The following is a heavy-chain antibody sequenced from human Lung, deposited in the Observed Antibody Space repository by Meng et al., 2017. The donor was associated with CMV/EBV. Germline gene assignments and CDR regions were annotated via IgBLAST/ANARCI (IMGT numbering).Heavy chain of an antibody. CDR3: ANQEYGSSRNRKNWFDP. CDR1: GGTFSSYA. D-gene: IGHD6-6*01. J-gene: IGHJ5*02. Sequence: SXXVSXXASGGTFSSYAISWVRQAPGQGLEWMGGIIPILGIANHAQKFQGRVTITADKSTSTAYMELSSMRSEDTAVYYCANQEYGSSRNRKNWFDPWGQGXLVTVSS. V-gene: IGHV1-69*10. CDR2: IIPILGIA.